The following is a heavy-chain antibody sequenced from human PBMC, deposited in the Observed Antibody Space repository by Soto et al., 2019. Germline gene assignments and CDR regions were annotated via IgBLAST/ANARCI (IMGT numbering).Heavy chain of an antibody. Sequence: ASVKVSCKASGYTFTGYYIHWVRQAPGQGLEWMGWINTNSGGTNYAQKFQGRVTMTRDTSISTAYMELSRLTSDDTAVYYCARTQTNDYWGQGTLVTVSS. CDR2: INTNSGGT. J-gene: IGHJ4*02. CDR3: ARTQTNDY. V-gene: IGHV1-2*02. CDR1: GYTFTGYY.